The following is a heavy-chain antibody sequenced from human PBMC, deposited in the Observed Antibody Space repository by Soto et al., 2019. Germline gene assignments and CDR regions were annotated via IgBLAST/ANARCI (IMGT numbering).Heavy chain of an antibody. CDR1: GFTFSSYS. CDR3: ARSRNIVCIVGATRCRSVAFDI. D-gene: IGHD1-26*01. Sequence: GGSLRLSCAASGFTFSSYSMNWVRQATGKGLEWVSSISSSSSYIYYADSVKGRFTISRDNAKNSLYLQMNSLRAEDTAVYYCARSRNIVCIVGATRCRSVAFDIWGQGTMVPVS. V-gene: IGHV3-21*01. J-gene: IGHJ3*02. CDR2: ISSSSSYI.